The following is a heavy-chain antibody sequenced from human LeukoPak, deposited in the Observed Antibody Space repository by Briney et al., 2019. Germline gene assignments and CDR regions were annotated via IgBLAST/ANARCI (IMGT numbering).Heavy chain of an antibody. CDR1: GFTFSSYA. CDR2: ISASGRTT. Sequence: GASLRLSCAAAGFTFSSYAMSWVRQAPGKGLEWVSHISASGRTTDYADSVKGRFTISRDNSKNTVYLQMSSLRAEDTAVYYCAKLCSGGSCYWNYWGQGTLVTVSS. V-gene: IGHV3-23*01. J-gene: IGHJ4*02. CDR3: AKLCSGGSCYWNY. D-gene: IGHD2-15*01.